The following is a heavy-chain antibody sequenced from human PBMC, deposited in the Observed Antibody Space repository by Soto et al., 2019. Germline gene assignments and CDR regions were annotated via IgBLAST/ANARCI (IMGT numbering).Heavy chain of an antibody. J-gene: IGHJ4*02. V-gene: IGHV3-49*04. Sequence: GGSLRLSCTTSGFTFGDYALSWVRQAPGKGLEWVGFIRRNAYGGTTDYAASVKGRFTISRDDSKSIAYLQMNSLRTEDTALYYCTRASSLEFDFWGQGTLVTVSS. D-gene: IGHD3-16*01. CDR1: GFTFGDYA. CDR2: IRRNAYGGTT. CDR3: TRASSLEFDF.